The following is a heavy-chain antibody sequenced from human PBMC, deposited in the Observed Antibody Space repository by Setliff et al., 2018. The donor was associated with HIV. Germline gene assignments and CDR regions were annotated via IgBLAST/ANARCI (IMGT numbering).Heavy chain of an antibody. V-gene: IGHV4-30-4*08. D-gene: IGHD3-3*01. J-gene: IGHJ4*01. CDR1: GGSISSGDYY. CDR2: IYYTGST. CDR3: ARGRDYTGSWFRPFYLDF. Sequence: SETLSLTCTVSGGSISSGDYYWSWIRQHPRKGLEWIGYIYYTGSTAYNLALESRVSMSIDTSKNQFSLKLTSVTAADTAIYYCARGRDYTGSWFRPFYLDFWGHGNLVTVSS.